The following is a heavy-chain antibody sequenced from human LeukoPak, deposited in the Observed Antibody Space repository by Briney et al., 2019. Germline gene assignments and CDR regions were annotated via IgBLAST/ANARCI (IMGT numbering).Heavy chain of an antibody. CDR2: IKYDESEK. J-gene: IGHJ5*02. CDR1: GFTFSGYW. V-gene: IGHV3-7*01. CDR3: AKGRALLWFGEPPHWFDP. Sequence: PGGSLRLSCVASGFTFSGYWMSWVRQAPGKRPEWVANIKYDESEKYYVDSVKGRFTISRDNTKNSLYLQMNSLRVEDTAVYYCAKGRALLWFGEPPHWFDPWGQGTLVTVSS. D-gene: IGHD3-10*01.